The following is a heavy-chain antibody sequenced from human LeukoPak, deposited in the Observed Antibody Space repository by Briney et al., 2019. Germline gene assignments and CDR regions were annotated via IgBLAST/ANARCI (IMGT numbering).Heavy chain of an antibody. J-gene: IGHJ4*02. D-gene: IGHD2-21*02. CDR1: GFTFNDYA. V-gene: IGHV3-9*01. CDR3: ARTPRGGVTAIY. CDR2: ISWNGGSI. Sequence: QPGGSLRLSCAASGFTFNDYAMHWVRQAPGKGLEWVSGISWNGGSIGYADSVKGRFTISRDNAKNSLYLQMNSLRVEDTAVYYCARTPRGGVTAIYWGQGTLVTVYS.